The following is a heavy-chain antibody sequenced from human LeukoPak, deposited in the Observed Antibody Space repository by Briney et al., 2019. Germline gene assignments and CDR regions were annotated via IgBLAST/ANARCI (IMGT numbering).Heavy chain of an antibody. Sequence: GGSLRLSCAASGFTFSNYYMNWVRQAPGKGLVWVSRISNDGGSTIYADSVKGRFTISRDNSKNTLYLQMNSLRAEDTAVYYCAKAPTAMSESSWFDPWGQGTLVTVSS. CDR3: AKAPTAMSESSWFDP. CDR2: ISNDGGST. D-gene: IGHD5-18*01. J-gene: IGHJ5*02. V-gene: IGHV3-74*01. CDR1: GFTFSNYY.